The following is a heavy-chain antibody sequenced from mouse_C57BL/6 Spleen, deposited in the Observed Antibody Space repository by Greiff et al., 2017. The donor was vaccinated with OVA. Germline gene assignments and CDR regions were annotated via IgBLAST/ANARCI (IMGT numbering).Heavy chain of an antibody. J-gene: IGHJ2*01. CDR2: IDPSDSYT. Sequence: QVQLKQPGAELVMPGASVKLSCKASGYTFTSYWMHWVKQRPGQGLEWIGEIDPSDSYTNYNQKFKGKSTLTVDKSSSTAYMQLSSLTSEDSAVYYCTTSYHYFDYWGQGTTLTVSS. V-gene: IGHV1-69*01. CDR3: TTSYHYFDY. CDR1: GYTFTSYW. D-gene: IGHD1-1*01.